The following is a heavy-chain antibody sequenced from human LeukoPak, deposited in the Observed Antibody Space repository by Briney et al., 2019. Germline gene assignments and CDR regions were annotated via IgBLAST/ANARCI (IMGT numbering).Heavy chain of an antibody. Sequence: GGSLRLSCAASEFTFSDYCMSWIRQAPGKGLEWVSYISGSGNTIYYADSVKGRFTISRDNAKNSLYLQMNSLRAEDTAVYYCAKHQMDRLDVWGKGTTVTISS. V-gene: IGHV3-11*01. CDR1: EFTFSDYC. CDR2: ISGSGNTI. D-gene: IGHD5-24*01. CDR3: AKHQMDRLDV. J-gene: IGHJ6*04.